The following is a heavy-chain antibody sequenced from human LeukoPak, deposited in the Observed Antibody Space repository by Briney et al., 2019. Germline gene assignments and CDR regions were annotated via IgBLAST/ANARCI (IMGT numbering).Heavy chain of an antibody. CDR1: GFTFSGYA. CDR3: AKPTGDTGWYGLFEY. Sequence: GGSLRLSCAASGFTFSGYAMNWVRQAPGKGLEWVAVVSYDGNDYYYADSVKGRFTIPRDNSKNTLYLQMNSLRAEDTAVYYCAKPTGDTGWYGLFEYWGQGTLVTVSS. CDR2: VSYDGNDY. D-gene: IGHD6-19*01. V-gene: IGHV3-30*18. J-gene: IGHJ4*02.